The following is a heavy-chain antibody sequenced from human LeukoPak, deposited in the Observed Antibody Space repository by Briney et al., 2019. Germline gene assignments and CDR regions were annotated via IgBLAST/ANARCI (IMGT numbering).Heavy chain of an antibody. CDR3: AIKDHYCSSTSCYDD. Sequence: SETLSLTCAVYGGSFSAYYWTWIRQPPGKGLEWIGEINHSGSTNYNPSLKSRVTISVDTSKNQFSLKLSSVTAADTAVYYCAIKDHYCSSTSCYDDWGQGTLVTVSS. J-gene: IGHJ4*02. D-gene: IGHD2-2*01. V-gene: IGHV4-34*01. CDR2: INHSGST. CDR1: GGSFSAYY.